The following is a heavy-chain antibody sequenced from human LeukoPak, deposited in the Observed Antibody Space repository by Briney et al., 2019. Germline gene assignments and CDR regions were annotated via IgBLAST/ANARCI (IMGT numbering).Heavy chain of an antibody. CDR3: ARASVRGIPYYYYYMDV. J-gene: IGHJ6*03. CDR2: ISAYNGNT. Sequence: ASVKVSCKASGYTFTSYGISWVRQAPGQGLEWMGWISAYNGNTNYAQKLQGRVTMTTDTSTSTAYMELRSLRSDDTAVYYCARASVRGIPYYYYYMDVWGKGTTVTVSS. D-gene: IGHD3-10*01. CDR1: GYTFTSYG. V-gene: IGHV1-18*01.